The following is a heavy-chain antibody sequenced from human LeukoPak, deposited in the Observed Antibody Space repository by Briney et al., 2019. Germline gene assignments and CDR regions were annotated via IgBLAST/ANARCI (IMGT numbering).Heavy chain of an antibody. J-gene: IGHJ3*02. D-gene: IGHD6-19*01. CDR3: AREPGLGYAFDI. CDR2: IKQDGSES. V-gene: IGHV3-7*01. Sequence: PGGSLRLSCAASGFTFSSYGMHWVRRAPGKGLEWVANIKQDGSESHYVDSVRGRFTISRDNVKDSLYLQMNSLRAEDTAVYYCAREPGLGYAFDIWGQGTMVTVSS. CDR1: GFTFSSYG.